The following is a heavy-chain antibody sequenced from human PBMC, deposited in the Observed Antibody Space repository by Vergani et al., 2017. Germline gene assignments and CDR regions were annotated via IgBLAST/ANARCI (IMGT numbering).Heavy chain of an antibody. CDR3: ARDSRYCSSTSCYVGRDWFDP. Sequence: QVQLLQSGAEVKKPGASVKVSCKASGYSFTAYHIYWVRHAPGQGLEWMGWLNPNSGGTKFAQKFQGRVTMTRDTSTSTVYMELSSLRSEDTAVYYCARDSRYCSSTSCYVGRDWFDPWGQGTLVTVSS. CDR1: GYSFTAYH. CDR2: LNPNSGGT. J-gene: IGHJ5*02. D-gene: IGHD2-2*01. V-gene: IGHV1-2*02.